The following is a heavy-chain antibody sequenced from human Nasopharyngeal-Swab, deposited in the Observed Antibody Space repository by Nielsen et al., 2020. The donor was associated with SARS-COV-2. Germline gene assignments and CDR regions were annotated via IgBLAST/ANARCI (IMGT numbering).Heavy chain of an antibody. D-gene: IGHD3-10*01. Sequence: SVKVSCKASGFTFTSSAVQWVRQARGQRLEWIGWIVVGSGNTNYAQKFQERVTITRDMSTSTAYMELSSLRSEDTAVYYCATVLLWFGDHAEYFQHWGQGTLVTVSS. CDR1: GFTFTSSA. J-gene: IGHJ1*01. CDR3: ATVLLWFGDHAEYFQH. V-gene: IGHV1-58*01. CDR2: IVVGSGNT.